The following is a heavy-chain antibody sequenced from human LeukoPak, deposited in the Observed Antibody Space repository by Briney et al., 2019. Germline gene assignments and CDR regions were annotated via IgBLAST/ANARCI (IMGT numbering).Heavy chain of an antibody. Sequence: TGGSLRLSCAAPGFTFSSYAIHWIRQAPGKGLEWVALVWHDGSNRYYADSVKGRFTISRDNSKNTLYLQMNSLRAEDTAVYYCARELWVIVVVPAANFGFDYWGQGTLVTVSS. CDR3: ARELWVIVVVPAANFGFDY. CDR2: VWHDGSNR. J-gene: IGHJ4*02. D-gene: IGHD2-2*01. CDR1: GFTFSSYA. V-gene: IGHV3-30*02.